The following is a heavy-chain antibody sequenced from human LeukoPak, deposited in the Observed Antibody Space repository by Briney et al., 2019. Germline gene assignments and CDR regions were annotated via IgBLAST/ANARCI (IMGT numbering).Heavy chain of an antibody. CDR3: ATTVGYYDSSRYSNWFDP. J-gene: IGHJ5*02. V-gene: IGHV1-18*01. Sequence: GASVKVSCKASGYSFTSYGISWVRQAPGQGLEWMGWISAYNGNTNYAQNLQGRVTMTTDTSTSTAYMELRSLRSDDTAVYYCATTVGYYDSSRYSNWFDPWGQGTLVTVSS. CDR1: GYSFTSYG. D-gene: IGHD3-22*01. CDR2: ISAYNGNT.